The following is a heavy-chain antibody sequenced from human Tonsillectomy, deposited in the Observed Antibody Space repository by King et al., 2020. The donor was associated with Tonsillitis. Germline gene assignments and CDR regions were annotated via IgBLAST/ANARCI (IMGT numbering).Heavy chain of an antibody. CDR3: ARADDGFDI. Sequence: VQLQQWGAGLLKPSETLSLTCAVYGGSFSGYYWSWIRQPPGKGLEWIGEINHSGSTNYNPSLKSRGTISVDPSKNQFSLKLSSVTAADTAVYYCARADDGFDIWGQGTKVTVSS. V-gene: IGHV4-34*01. J-gene: IGHJ3*02. CDR2: INHSGST. CDR1: GGSFSGYY.